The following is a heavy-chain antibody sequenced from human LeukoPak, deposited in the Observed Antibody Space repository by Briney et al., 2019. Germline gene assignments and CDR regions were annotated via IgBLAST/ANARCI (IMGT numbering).Heavy chain of an antibody. D-gene: IGHD5-18*01. V-gene: IGHV3-23*01. CDR2: ISGSGGST. CDR1: GFTFSNYA. Sequence: PGGSLRLSCAASGFTFSNYAVSWVRQAPGKGLEWVSAISGSGGSTYYADSVKGRFTISRDNSKNTLYLQMNSLRAEDTAVYYCARDLTTSAGHDSYGYFTHRPIDYWGQGTLVTVSS. J-gene: IGHJ4*02. CDR3: ARDLTTSAGHDSYGYFTHRPIDY.